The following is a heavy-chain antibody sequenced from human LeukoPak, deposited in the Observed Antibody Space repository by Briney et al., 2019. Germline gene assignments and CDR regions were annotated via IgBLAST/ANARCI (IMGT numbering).Heavy chain of an antibody. CDR1: GFTFSDYY. Sequence: GGSLRLSCAASGFTFSDYYMDWVRQVPGEGLEWVARTRNKVQSYTTEYAASVRGRFTVSRDDSKNSVYLQMNSLKTADTAVYYCVRGAYCRSHFCPAPFDYWGQGTPATVSS. D-gene: IGHD2-2*01. V-gene: IGHV3-72*01. CDR3: VRGAYCRSHFCPAPFDY. J-gene: IGHJ4*02. CDR2: TRNKVQSYTT.